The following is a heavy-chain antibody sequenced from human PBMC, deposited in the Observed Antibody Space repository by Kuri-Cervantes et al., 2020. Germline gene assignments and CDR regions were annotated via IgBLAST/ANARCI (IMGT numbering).Heavy chain of an antibody. CDR3: ARNLRGSVCTYCSSTSCPFCWYFDL. J-gene: IGHJ2*01. D-gene: IGHD2-2*01. CDR2: IYYSGST. Sequence: SQTLSLTCAVYGGSFSGYYWSWIRQPPGKGLEWIGSIYYSGSTYYNPSLKSRVTISVDTSKNQFSLKLSSVTAADTAVYYCARNLRGSVCTYCSSTSCPFCWYFDLWGRGTLVTVSS. CDR1: GGSFSGYY. V-gene: IGHV4-34*01.